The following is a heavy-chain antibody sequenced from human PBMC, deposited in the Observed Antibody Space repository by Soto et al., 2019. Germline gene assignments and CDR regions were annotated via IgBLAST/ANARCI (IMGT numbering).Heavy chain of an antibody. J-gene: IGHJ6*02. D-gene: IGHD1-1*01. CDR1: GGSISSYY. CDR2: IYYSGST. V-gene: IGHV4-59*01. CDR3: ARRAAANDAYYYCMDV. Sequence: SETLSLTCTVSGGSISSYYWSWIRQPPGKGLEWIGYIYYSGSTNYNPSLKSRVTISVDTSKNQFSLKLSSVTAADTAVYYCARRAAANDAYYYCMDVWGQGTTVTV.